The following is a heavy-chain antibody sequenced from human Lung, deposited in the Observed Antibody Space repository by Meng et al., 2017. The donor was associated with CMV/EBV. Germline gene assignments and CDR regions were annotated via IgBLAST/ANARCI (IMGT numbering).Heavy chain of an antibody. CDR1: GYTSRGYY. Sequence: AAGYTSRGYYRHWVRHARGSGLERVGWMNPNGGGTNNARKFQGRVTMTRDTSTSTAYMELSRLRSDDTAVYYSAGRYSSSYSKWFDPWGQGTLVTVSS. CDR2: MNPNGGGT. D-gene: IGHD3-22*01. J-gene: IGHJ5*02. CDR3: AGRYSSSYSKWFDP. V-gene: IGHV1-2*02.